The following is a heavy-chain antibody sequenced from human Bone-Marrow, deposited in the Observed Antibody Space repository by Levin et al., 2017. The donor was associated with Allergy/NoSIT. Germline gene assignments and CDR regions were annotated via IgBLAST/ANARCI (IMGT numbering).Heavy chain of an antibody. D-gene: IGHD2-2*01. CDR1: NYSINSDFH. CDR3: ARTLGYCSRDGCYYYFDS. CDR2: IDPSGNT. Sequence: SETLSLTCAVSNYSINSDFHWGWIRQPPGKGLEWIGSIDPSGNTYYNPSLKSRVTISMDTSENQFSLRLTSVTAADTAVYYCARTLGYCSRDGCYYYFDSWGQGTLVTVSS. V-gene: IGHV4-38-2*01. J-gene: IGHJ4*02.